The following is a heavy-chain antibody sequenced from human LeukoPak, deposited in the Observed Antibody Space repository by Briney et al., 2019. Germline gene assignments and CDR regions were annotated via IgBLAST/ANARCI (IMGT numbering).Heavy chain of an antibody. J-gene: IGHJ4*02. CDR3: ARVHYYYDSSGYPDY. Sequence: SQTLSLTCSVSGGSISSGGYYWSWIRQHPGKGLEWIGYIYYSGSTYYNPSLKSRVTISVDTSKNQFSLKLSCVTAADTAVYYCARVHYYYDSSGYPDYWGQGTLVTVSS. D-gene: IGHD3-22*01. CDR2: IYYSGST. CDR1: GGSISSGGYY. V-gene: IGHV4-31*03.